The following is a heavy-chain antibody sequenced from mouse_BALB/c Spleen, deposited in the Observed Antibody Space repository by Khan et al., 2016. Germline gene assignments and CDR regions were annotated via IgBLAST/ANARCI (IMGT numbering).Heavy chain of an antibody. CDR3: ARHDKYVDWAYYFDY. D-gene: IGHD2-13*01. Sequence: QIQLVQSGPELKKPGGTVKISCKASGYTFTNYGMNWVKQAPGKGLKWMGWINTYTGKPTYADDFKGRFAFSLETSANTAYLQINNLKNEDTATYGCARHDKYVDWAYYFDYWGQGTTRTVSS. V-gene: IGHV9-3-1*01. CDR1: GYTFTNYG. CDR2: INTYTGKP. J-gene: IGHJ2*01.